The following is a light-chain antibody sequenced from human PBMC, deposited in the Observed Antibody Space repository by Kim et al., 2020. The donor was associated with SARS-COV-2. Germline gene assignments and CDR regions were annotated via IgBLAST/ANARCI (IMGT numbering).Light chain of an antibody. Sequence: VVLTQSPVILSVSPGERATLSCRASQSIATYLAWYQQRPGQAPRLLIYDASNRATGTPARISGSGSGTDFTLTISSLEPEDFAVYYCQQRSNWPLTFGGGTKLEI. CDR1: QSIATY. CDR2: DAS. J-gene: IGKJ4*01. V-gene: IGKV3-11*01. CDR3: QQRSNWPLT.